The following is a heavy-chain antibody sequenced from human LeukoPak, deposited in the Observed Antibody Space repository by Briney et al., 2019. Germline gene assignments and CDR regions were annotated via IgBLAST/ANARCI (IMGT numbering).Heavy chain of an antibody. Sequence: GGSLRLSCAASGFTFSSYAMSWVRQAPGKGLEWVSAISGSGGSTYYADSVKGRFTISRDNSKNTLYLQMNSLRAEDTAVYYCAQCSGGSCYHEYDYWGQGTLVTVSP. V-gene: IGHV3-23*01. D-gene: IGHD2-15*01. CDR3: AQCSGGSCYHEYDY. CDR1: GFTFSSYA. J-gene: IGHJ4*02. CDR2: ISGSGGST.